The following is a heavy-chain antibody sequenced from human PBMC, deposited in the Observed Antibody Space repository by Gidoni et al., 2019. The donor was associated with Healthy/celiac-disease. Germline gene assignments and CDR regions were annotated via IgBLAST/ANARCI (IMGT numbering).Heavy chain of an antibody. CDR2: ISGSGGST. D-gene: IGHD3-22*01. J-gene: IGHJ4*02. CDR1: GFTFSSYA. CDR3: AKDKYYYDSTLWYFDY. Sequence: EVQLLESGGGLVQPGGSLRLSCAASGFTFSSYAMSWVRQAPGKGLEWVSAISGSGGSTYYADSVKGRFTISRDNSKSTLYLQMNSLRAEDTAVYYCAKDKYYYDSTLWYFDYWGQGTLVTVSS. V-gene: IGHV3-23*01.